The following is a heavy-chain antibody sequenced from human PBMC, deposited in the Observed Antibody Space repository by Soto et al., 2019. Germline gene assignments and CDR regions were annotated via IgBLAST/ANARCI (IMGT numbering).Heavy chain of an antibody. CDR2: IIPILGIA. V-gene: IGHV1-69*08. J-gene: IGHJ3*02. CDR1: GGTFSSYT. CDR3: ARDSLAITMNI. D-gene: IGHD3-22*01. Sequence: QVQLVQSGAEVKKPGSSVKVSCKASGGTFSSYTISWVRQAPGQGLEWMGRIIPILGIANYAQKFQGRVTITADKYTSTAYMELSRLRSEDTAVYYCARDSLAITMNIWGQGTMVTVSS.